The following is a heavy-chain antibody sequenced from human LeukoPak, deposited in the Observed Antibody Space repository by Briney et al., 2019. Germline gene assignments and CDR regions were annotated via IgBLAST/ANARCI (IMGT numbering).Heavy chain of an antibody. CDR1: GGSISSYY. Sequence: SETMSLTCTVSGGSISSYYWSWIREPPGKGLEWIGNIYYNGRTYYSPSLKSRGTISVDTSNNQFSLNLSSVTAADTAVYYCARITDRTIFGEIMHGFDIWGQGTPVTVSS. CDR3: ARITDRTIFGEIMHGFDI. V-gene: IGHV4-59*04. J-gene: IGHJ3*02. CDR2: IYYNGRT. D-gene: IGHD3-3*01.